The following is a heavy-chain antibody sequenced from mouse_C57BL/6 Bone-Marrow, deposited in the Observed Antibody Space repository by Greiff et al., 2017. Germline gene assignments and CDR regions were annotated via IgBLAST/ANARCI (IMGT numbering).Heavy chain of an antibody. CDR1: GYTFTDYY. CDR2: INPNNGGT. J-gene: IGHJ4*01. V-gene: IGHV1-26*01. CDR3: ARWDDGYYRYAMDY. Sequence: VQLQQSGPELVKPGASVKISCKASGYTFTDYYMNWVKQSHGKSLEWIGDINPNNGGTSYNQKFKGKATLTVDKSSSTAYMELRSLTSEDSAVYYCARWDDGYYRYAMDYWGQGTSVTVSS. D-gene: IGHD2-3*01.